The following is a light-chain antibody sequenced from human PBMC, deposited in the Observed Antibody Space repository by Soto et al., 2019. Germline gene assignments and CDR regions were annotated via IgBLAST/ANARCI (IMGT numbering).Light chain of an antibody. J-gene: IGLJ2*01. CDR2: EVS. V-gene: IGLV2-14*01. Sequence: QSVLTQPASVSGSPGQSITISCTGTSSDVGGFNYVSWYQQHPGKAPKLMIYEVSNRPSGVSNRFSGSKSGNTASLTISGLQADDEADYYCSSYRGTTTLFGGGTKLTVL. CDR3: SSYRGTTTL. CDR1: SSDVGGFNY.